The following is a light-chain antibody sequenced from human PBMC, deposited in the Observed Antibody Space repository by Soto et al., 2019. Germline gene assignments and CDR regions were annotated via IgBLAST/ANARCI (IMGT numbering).Light chain of an antibody. CDR3: SSYADSNNYV. CDR2: EVT. V-gene: IGLV2-8*01. Sequence: QSVLTQPASVSGSPGQSITISCTGTGSDVGAYNYVSWYQHRPGKAPQLMISEVTKRPSGVSDRFSGSKSGNTASLTVSGLQADDEADYYCSSYADSNNYVFGTGTKLTVL. CDR1: GSDVGAYNY. J-gene: IGLJ1*01.